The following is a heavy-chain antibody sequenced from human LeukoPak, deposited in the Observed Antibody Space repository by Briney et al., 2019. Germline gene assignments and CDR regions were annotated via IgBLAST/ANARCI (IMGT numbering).Heavy chain of an antibody. CDR1: GGSFSGYY. Sequence: SETLSLTCAVYGGSFSGYYWSWIRQPPGKGLEWIGEINHSGNTNYNPSLKSRVTISVDTPKKQFFLKLSSVTAADTAVYYCARVTDSSGYYDYWGQGTLDTVSS. CDR2: INHSGNT. V-gene: IGHV4-34*01. CDR3: ARVTDSSGYYDY. J-gene: IGHJ4*02. D-gene: IGHD3-22*01.